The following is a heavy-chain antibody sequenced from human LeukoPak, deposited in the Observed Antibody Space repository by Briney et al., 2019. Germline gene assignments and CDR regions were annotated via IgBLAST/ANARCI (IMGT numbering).Heavy chain of an antibody. D-gene: IGHD2-15*01. V-gene: IGHV4-34*01. CDR3: ASGDCSGGSCYSYFDY. J-gene: IGHJ4*02. CDR1: GGSFSSYY. CDR2: INHSGST. Sequence: SETLSLTCAVYGGSFSSYYWSWIRQPPGKGLEWIGEINHSGSTNYNPSLKSRVTISVDTSKNQFSLKLSSVTAADTAVYYCASGDCSGGSCYSYFDYWGQGTLVTVSS.